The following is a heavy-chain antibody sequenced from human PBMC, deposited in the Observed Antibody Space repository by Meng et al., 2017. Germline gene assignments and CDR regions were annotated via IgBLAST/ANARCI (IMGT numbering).Heavy chain of an antibody. CDR2: IIPSFGTA. D-gene: IGHD6-19*01. V-gene: IGHV1-69*06. Sequence: QSGVWVKKPGSSVKVPCQASGGTFSSYAISCLRQAPRQGLEWMGGIIPSFGTANYAQKFQCRVTITADKSTSTAYMELSSLRSEDTAVYYCHSGWYQAGDDYWGQGTLVTVSS. J-gene: IGHJ4*02. CDR1: GGTFSSYA. CDR3: HSGWYQAGDDY.